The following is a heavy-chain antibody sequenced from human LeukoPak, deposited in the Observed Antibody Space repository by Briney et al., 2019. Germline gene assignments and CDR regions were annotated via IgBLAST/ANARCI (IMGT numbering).Heavy chain of an antibody. CDR3: ARVFRGYCTNGVCLHDAFDI. D-gene: IGHD2-8*01. J-gene: IGHJ3*02. V-gene: IGHV4-61*02. CDR2: IYTSGST. Sequence: SETLSLTCSVSGGSISSGSYYWSWIRQPAGKGLEWIGRIYTSGSTNYNPSLKSRATISVDTSKNQFSLKLSSVTAADTAVYYCARVFRGYCTNGVCLHDAFDIWGQGTMVTVSS. CDR1: GGSISSGSYY.